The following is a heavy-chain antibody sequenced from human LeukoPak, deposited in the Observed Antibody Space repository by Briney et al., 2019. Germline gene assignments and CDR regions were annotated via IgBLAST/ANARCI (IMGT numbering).Heavy chain of an antibody. V-gene: IGHV3-21*01. CDR3: ARYPDCSSTSCYTRGTPVYYYYMDV. Sequence: PGGSLRLSCAASGFTFSSYSMNWVRQAPGKGLEWVSSISSSSSYIYYADSVKGRFTISRDNAKNSLYLQMNSLRAEDTAVYYCARYPDCSSTSCYTRGTPVYYYYMDVWGKGTTVTVSS. CDR2: ISSSSSYI. CDR1: GFTFSSYS. D-gene: IGHD2-2*02. J-gene: IGHJ6*03.